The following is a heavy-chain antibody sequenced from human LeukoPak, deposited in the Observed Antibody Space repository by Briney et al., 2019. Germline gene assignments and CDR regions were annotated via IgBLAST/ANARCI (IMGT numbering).Heavy chain of an antibody. CDR1: GFTFSSYA. J-gene: IGHJ6*02. CDR3: ARSSLHPNYYGMDV. Sequence: GGSLRLSCAASGFTFSSYAMHWVRQAPGKGLEWVAVLSYDGSNKYYADSAKGRFTISRDNSKNTLYLQMNSLRAEDAAVYYCARSSLHPNYYGMDVWGQGTTVTVSS. CDR2: LSYDGSNK. V-gene: IGHV3-30-3*01.